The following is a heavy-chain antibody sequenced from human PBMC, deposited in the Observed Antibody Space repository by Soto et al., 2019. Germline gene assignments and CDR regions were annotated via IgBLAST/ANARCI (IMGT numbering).Heavy chain of an antibody. CDR3: AKDMNSYHSSGYYSYYFDY. CDR1: GFTFNDYT. J-gene: IGHJ4*02. Sequence: GGSLRLSCAASGFTFNDYTMHWVRQAPGKGLEWVSLIGWDGGTRYYADSVKGRFTISRDNSKNALYLQMNSLRTEDTALYYCAKDMNSYHSSGYYSYYFDYWGQGTLVTVSS. D-gene: IGHD3-22*01. V-gene: IGHV3-43*01. CDR2: IGWDGGTR.